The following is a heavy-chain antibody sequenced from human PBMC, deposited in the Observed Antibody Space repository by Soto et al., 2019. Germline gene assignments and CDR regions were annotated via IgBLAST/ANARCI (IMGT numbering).Heavy chain of an antibody. CDR2: IYYSGST. V-gene: IGHV4-59*01. CDR1: GGSISSYY. D-gene: IGHD3-3*01. Sequence: SETLSLTCTVSGGSISSYYRSWIRQPPGKGLEWIGYIYYSGSTNYNPSLKSRVTISVDTSKNQFSLKLSSVTAADTAVYYCASGVQIYYYGMDVWGQGTTVTVSS. J-gene: IGHJ6*02. CDR3: ASGVQIYYYGMDV.